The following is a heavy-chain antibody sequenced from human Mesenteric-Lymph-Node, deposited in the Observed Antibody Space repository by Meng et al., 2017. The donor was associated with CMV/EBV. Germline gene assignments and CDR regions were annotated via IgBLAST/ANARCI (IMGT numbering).Heavy chain of an antibody. J-gene: IGHJ4*02. CDR3: ANAYYYGSGPLD. CDR1: GFTFSIYE. D-gene: IGHD3-10*01. CDR2: ISSSGTTI. Sequence: GGSLRLSCAASGFTFSIYEMNWVRQAPGKGLEWISYISSSGTTIFYADSVKGRFTISRDNAKNSLYLQMNSLRAEDMALYYCANAYYYGSGPLDWGQGTLVTVSS. V-gene: IGHV3-48*03.